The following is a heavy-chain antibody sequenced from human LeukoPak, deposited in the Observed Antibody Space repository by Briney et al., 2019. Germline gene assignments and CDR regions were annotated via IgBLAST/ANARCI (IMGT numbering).Heavy chain of an antibody. V-gene: IGHV4-34*01. J-gene: IGHJ4*02. CDR1: GGSFSGYY. CDR2: INHSGST. Sequence: SETLSLTCAVYGGSFSGYYWSWIRQPPGKGLEWIGEINHSGSTNYNPSLKSRVTISVDTSKNQFSLKLSSVTAADTAVYYCARGPLRYFDHWGQGTLVTVSS. CDR3: ARGPLRYFDH.